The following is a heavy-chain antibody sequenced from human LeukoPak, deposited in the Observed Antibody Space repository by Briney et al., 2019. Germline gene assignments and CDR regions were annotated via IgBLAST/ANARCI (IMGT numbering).Heavy chain of an antibody. V-gene: IGHV3-23*01. CDR1: GFAFGSEA. CDR3: EKYPSSSSYYYYYMDV. CDR2: ISPGGGTT. J-gene: IGHJ6*03. D-gene: IGHD6-13*01. Sequence: GGSLRLSCAVSGFAFGSEAMSWVRQSPARGLEWVASISPGGGTTYYADYVKGRFTISRDNSKNSLFVQMNSLRAEDTAVYFCEKYPSSSSYYYYYMDVWGKGTTVTVSS.